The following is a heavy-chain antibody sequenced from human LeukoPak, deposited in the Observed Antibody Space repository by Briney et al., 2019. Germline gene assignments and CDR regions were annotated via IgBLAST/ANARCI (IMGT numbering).Heavy chain of an antibody. CDR1: GFTFSNYW. V-gene: IGHV3-74*01. D-gene: IGHD3/OR15-3a*01. CDR3: ARGGTGYPYDY. Sequence: GGSLRLSSAASGFTFSNYWMHWVRQAPGKGLVWVSRINSDGINTSYADSVKGRFTISRDNAKNTLNLQMNSLRAEDTAVYYCARGGTGYPYDYWGQGTLVTVSS. CDR2: INSDGINT. J-gene: IGHJ4*02.